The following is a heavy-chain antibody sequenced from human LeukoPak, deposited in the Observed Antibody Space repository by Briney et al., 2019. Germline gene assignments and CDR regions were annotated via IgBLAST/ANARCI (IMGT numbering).Heavy chain of an antibody. J-gene: IGHJ5*02. CDR1: GYSFTSHY. V-gene: IGHV1-46*01. Sequence: ASVKVSCKASGYSFTSHYMHWVRQAPGQGLEWLGLINPSGSSTLYAQKFQGRVTMTTDTSTSTAYMELRSLRSDDTAVYYCARDGRPNWFDPWGQGTLVTVSS. D-gene: IGHD1-26*01. CDR3: ARDGRPNWFDP. CDR2: INPSGSST.